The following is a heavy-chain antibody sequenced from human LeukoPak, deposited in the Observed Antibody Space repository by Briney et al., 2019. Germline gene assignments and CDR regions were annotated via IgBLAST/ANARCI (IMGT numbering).Heavy chain of an antibody. CDR2: ISWNSGSI. CDR3: AKDLTYSGSYYLDY. V-gene: IGHV3-9*01. D-gene: IGHD1-26*01. CDR1: GFTFDDYA. J-gene: IGHJ4*02. Sequence: PGRSLRLSCAASGFTFDDYAMHWVRQAPGKGLEWVSGISWNSGSIGYADSVKGRFTISRDNAKNSLYLQMNSLRAEDTALYYCAKDLTYSGSYYLDYWGQGTLVPVSS.